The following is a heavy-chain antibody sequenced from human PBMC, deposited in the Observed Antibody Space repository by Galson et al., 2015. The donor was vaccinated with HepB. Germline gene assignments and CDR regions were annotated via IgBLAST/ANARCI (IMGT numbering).Heavy chain of an antibody. CDR3: ARDYRSSSWNNWFDP. CDR1: GDSVSSNSAA. D-gene: IGHD6-13*01. J-gene: IGHJ5*02. CDR2: TYYRSKWYN. V-gene: IGHV6-1*01. Sequence: CAISGDSVSSNSAAWNWIRQSPSRGLEWLGRTYYRSKWYNDYAVSVKSRTTINPDTSKNQFSLQLNSVTPEDTAVYYCARDYRSSSWNNWFDPWGQGTLVTVSS.